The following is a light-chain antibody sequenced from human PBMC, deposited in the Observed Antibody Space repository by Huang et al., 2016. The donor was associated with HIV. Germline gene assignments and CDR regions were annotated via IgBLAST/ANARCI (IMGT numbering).Light chain of an antibody. J-gene: IGKJ1*01. CDR2: GAS. Sequence: EMVMTQSPATLSVSPGERVTLSCRASQSVSSNLAWYQQKPGQAPRLLIYGASTRATIIPARFSGSGSGKEFTLTISSLQSEDFAVYYCQQYNNWPPWTFGQGTKVEIK. V-gene: IGKV3-15*01. CDR3: QQYNNWPPWT. CDR1: QSVSSN.